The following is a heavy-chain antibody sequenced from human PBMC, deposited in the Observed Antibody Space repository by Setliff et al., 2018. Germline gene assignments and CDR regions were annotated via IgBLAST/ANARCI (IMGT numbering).Heavy chain of an antibody. CDR3: ARARIAVAGSDLDY. CDR2: IGLYSGET. D-gene: IGHD6-19*01. J-gene: IGHJ4*02. Sequence: ASVKVSCKASGYTFSTHGISWVRQAPGRGLEWLAWIGLYSGETNFALNIRDRLTMTTDISTTTVYMELRGLTSDDTAVYYCARARIAVAGSDLDYWGQGTRVTSPQ. V-gene: IGHV1-18*04. CDR1: GYTFSTHG.